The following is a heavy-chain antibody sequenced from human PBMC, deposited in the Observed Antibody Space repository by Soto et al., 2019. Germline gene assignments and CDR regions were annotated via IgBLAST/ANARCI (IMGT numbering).Heavy chain of an antibody. CDR3: ARTTDGAVDY. Sequence: EVQLVESGEGLVQPGGSLRVSCAASGFMFNMYWMSWVRQAPGKGLEWVANIKEDGRKTFYVDSVKGRFTISRDNAKNSLYLEMNSLRAEDSAVYYCARTTDGAVDYWGQGTLVTVSS. V-gene: IGHV3-7*01. D-gene: IGHD4-17*01. CDR1: GFMFNMYW. CDR2: IKEDGRKT. J-gene: IGHJ4*02.